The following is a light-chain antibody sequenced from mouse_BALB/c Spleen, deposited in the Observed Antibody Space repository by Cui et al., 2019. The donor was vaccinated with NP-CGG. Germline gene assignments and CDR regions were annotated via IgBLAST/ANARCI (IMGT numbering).Light chain of an antibody. J-gene: IGLJ1*01. CDR2: GTN. CDR1: TGAVTTSNY. V-gene: IGLV1*01. Sequence: QAVATQESALTTSPGETVTLTCSSSTGAVTTSNYANWVQEKPDHLFTGLIGGTNNRAPGVPARFSGSLIGDKAALTITGAQTEDEAIYFCALWYSNHWVFGGGTKLTVL. CDR3: ALWYSNHWV.